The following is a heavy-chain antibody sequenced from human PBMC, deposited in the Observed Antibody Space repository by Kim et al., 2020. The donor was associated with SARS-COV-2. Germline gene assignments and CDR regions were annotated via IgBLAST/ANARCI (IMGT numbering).Heavy chain of an antibody. CDR3: TTGGVV. CDR2: ITSKTDGGTT. J-gene: IGHJ6*02. CDR1: GFTFSNAW. V-gene: IGHV3-15*01. Sequence: GGSLRLSCAASGFTFSNAWMSWVRQAPGKGLEWVGRITSKTDGGTTDYAAPVKGRFTISRDDSKNTLYLQMNSLKTEDTAVYYCTTGGVVWCQGTTVTGSS.